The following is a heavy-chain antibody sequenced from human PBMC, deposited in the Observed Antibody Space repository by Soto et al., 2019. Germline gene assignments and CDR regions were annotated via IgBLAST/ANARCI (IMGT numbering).Heavy chain of an antibody. CDR1: GGSISSGGYY. V-gene: IGHV4-31*03. D-gene: IGHD3-22*01. J-gene: IGHJ2*01. CDR2: IYYSGST. Sequence: PSETLSLTCTVSGGSISSGGYYWSWIRQHPGKGLEWIGYIYYSGSTYYNPSLKSRVTISVDTSKNQFSLKLSSVTAADTAVYYCARASYYDSSGYYWYFELWGRGTLVTVSS. CDR3: ARASYYDSSGYYWYFEL.